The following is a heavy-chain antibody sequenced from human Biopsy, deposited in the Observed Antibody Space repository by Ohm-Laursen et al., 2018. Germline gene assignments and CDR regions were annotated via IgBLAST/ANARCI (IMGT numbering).Heavy chain of an antibody. CDR3: ARHGGQLQWDPNWYFDL. CDR1: GGSFTGHY. J-gene: IGHJ2*01. CDR2: ISHTGYT. Sequence: SETLSLTCAVSGGSFTGHYWTWIRQPPGKGLEWIGHISHTGYTSYKSSLKSRVTISLDTSRKHFSLRLTSLAAADTAVYYCARHGGQLQWDPNWYFDLWGRGTLVTVSS. V-gene: IGHV4-59*08. D-gene: IGHD4-11*01.